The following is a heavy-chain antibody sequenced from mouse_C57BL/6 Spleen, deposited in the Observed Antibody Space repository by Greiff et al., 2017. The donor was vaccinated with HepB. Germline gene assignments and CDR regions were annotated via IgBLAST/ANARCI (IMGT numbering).Heavy chain of an antibody. D-gene: IGHD2-5*01. J-gene: IGHJ2*01. CDR1: GYTFTSYG. CDR2: IYPRSGNT. Sequence: QQSCKASGYTFTSYGISWVKQRTGQGLEWIGEIYPRSGNTYYNEKFKGKATLTADKSSSTAYMELRSLTSEDSAVYFCARLGVTFDYWGQGTTLTVSS. V-gene: IGHV1-81*01. CDR3: ARLGVTFDY.